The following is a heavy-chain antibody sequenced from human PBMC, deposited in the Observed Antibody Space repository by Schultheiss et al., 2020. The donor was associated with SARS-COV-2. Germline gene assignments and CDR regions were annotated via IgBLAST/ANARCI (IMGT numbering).Heavy chain of an antibody. D-gene: IGHD4/OR15-4a*01. V-gene: IGHV4-30-4*01. CDR3: ARTIKNGMDV. Sequence: SETLSLTCTVSDGSISSGGYYWSWIRQPPGKGLEWIGYIYYSGSTYYNPSLKSRVTISVDRSKNQFSLKLSSVTAADTAVYYCARTIKNGMDVWGQGTTVTVSS. CDR1: DGSISSGGYY. J-gene: IGHJ6*02. CDR2: IYYSGST.